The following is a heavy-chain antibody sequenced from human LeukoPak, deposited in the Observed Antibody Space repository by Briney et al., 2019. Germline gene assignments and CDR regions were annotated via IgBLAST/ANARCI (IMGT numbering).Heavy chain of an antibody. CDR2: ISSSSSNR. CDR1: GFTFSTYS. Sequence: GGSLRLSCAASGFTFSTYSMNWVRQAPGKGLEWVSYISSSSSNRYYADSVKGRFTISRDNAKNSLYLQMNSLTDEDTAVYYCARVLVGGTNWFDPWGQGTLVTVSS. V-gene: IGHV3-48*02. CDR3: ARVLVGGTNWFDP. J-gene: IGHJ5*02. D-gene: IGHD1-26*01.